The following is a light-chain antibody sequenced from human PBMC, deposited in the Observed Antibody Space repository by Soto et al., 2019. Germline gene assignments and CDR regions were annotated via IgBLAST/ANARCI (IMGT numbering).Light chain of an antibody. J-gene: IGLJ1*01. V-gene: IGLV2-14*01. CDR3: AAYASTSFRV. CDR1: SNDVGAYTY. Sequence: QSVLTQPASVSGSPGQSITISCTGTSNDVGAYTYVSWYQQYPGKAPKVMIYEVSNRFSGSKSGNTASLTISGLQAEDEADYYCAAYASTSFRVFGTGTKLTVL. CDR2: EVS.